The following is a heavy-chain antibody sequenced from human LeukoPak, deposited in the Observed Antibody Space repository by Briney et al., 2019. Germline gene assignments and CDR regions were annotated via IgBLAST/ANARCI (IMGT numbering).Heavy chain of an antibody. D-gene: IGHD6-13*01. J-gene: IGHJ4*02. CDR2: IWYDGSNK. V-gene: IGHV3-30*02. Sequence: PGGSLRLSCAASGFTFSSYGMHWVRQAPGKGLEWVAVIWYDGSNKYYADSVKGRFTISRDNSKNTLYLQMNSLRAEDTAVYYCAGSVFIAAAGGFDYWGQGTLVTVSS. CDR3: AGSVFIAAAGGFDY. CDR1: GFTFSSYG.